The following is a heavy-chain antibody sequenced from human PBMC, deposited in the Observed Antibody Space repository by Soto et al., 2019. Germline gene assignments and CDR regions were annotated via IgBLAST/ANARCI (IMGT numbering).Heavy chain of an antibody. J-gene: IGHJ4*02. V-gene: IGHV3-73*01. CDR3: AWYYDFWSGSDFDY. D-gene: IGHD3-3*01. Sequence: PGGSLRLSCAAAGFTFSGSAMHWVRPASGKGLEWVGRIRSKANSYATAYAASVKGRFTISRDDSKNTAYLQMNSLKTEDTAVYYCAWYYDFWSGSDFDYWGQGTLVTVSS. CDR1: GFTFSGSA. CDR2: IRSKANSYAT.